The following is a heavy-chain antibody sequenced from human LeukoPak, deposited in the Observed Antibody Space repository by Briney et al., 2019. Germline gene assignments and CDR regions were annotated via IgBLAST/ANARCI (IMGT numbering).Heavy chain of an antibody. V-gene: IGHV1-2*04. D-gene: IGHD3-10*01. CDR1: GYTFTGYY. CDR3: AREAMVRGRYYYYGMDV. CDR2: NNPNSGGT. Sequence: ASVKVSCKASGYTFTGYYMHWVRQAPGQGLEWMGWNNPNSGGTNYAQKFQGWVTMTRDTSISTAYMELSRLRSDDTAVYYCAREAMVRGRYYYYGMDVWGQGTTVTVSS. J-gene: IGHJ6*02.